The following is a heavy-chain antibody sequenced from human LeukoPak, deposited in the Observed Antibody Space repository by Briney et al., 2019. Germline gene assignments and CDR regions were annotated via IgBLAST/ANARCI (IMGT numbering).Heavy chain of an antibody. Sequence: SETLSLTCTVSGGSISSSSYYWSWIRQPAGKGLEWIGRIYSSGGTNYNPSLKSRVTISVDTSKNQFSLKLSSVTAADTAVYYCARGGSSSWYWFDPWGQGTLVTVSS. D-gene: IGHD6-13*01. J-gene: IGHJ5*02. V-gene: IGHV4-61*02. CDR3: ARGGSSSWYWFDP. CDR2: IYSSGGT. CDR1: GGSISSSSYY.